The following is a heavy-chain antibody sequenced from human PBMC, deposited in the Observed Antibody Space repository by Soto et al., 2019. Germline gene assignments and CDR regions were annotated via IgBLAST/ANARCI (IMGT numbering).Heavy chain of an antibody. V-gene: IGHV4-59*01. D-gene: IGHD4-17*01. J-gene: IGHJ4*02. CDR3: ARRLPAEPYFDS. Sequence: PSETLSLTCTVSGGSIGNYYWSWIRQPPGKGLEWIAYMQNTGSTNTNPSLRSRVTISIDTSKNQFPRKLNSVTSADTAVYYCARRLPAEPYFDSWGQGTLVTVSS. CDR1: GGSIGNYY. CDR2: MQNTGST.